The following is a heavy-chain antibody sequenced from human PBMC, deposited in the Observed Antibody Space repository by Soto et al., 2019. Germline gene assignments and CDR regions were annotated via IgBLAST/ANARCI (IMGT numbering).Heavy chain of an antibody. CDR1: GVTFSSYS. CDR2: ISSSSSTI. J-gene: IGHJ4*02. CDR3: ARGTKRTTAMADYYDSSGYY. Sequence: PGGCLRLSCGASGVTFSSYSMNWGRHAPGKGLEWVSYISSSSSTIYYADSVKGRFTISRDNAKNSLYLQMNSLRDEDTAVYYCARGTKRTTAMADYYDSSGYYWGQGTLVTVSS. D-gene: IGHD3-22*01. V-gene: IGHV3-48*02.